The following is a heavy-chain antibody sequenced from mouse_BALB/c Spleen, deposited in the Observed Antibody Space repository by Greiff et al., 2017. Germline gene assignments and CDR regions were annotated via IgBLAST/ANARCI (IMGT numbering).Heavy chain of an antibody. J-gene: IGHJ1*01. Sequence: EVQLVESGGDLVKPGGSLKLSCAASGFTFSSYGMSWVRQTPDKRLEWVATISSGGSYTYYPDSVKGRFTISRDNAKNTLYLQMSSLKSEDTAMYYCARDGNYYWYFDVWGAGTTVTVAS. CDR1: GFTFSSYG. CDR2: ISSGGSYT. CDR3: ARDGNYYWYFDV. V-gene: IGHV5-6*01. D-gene: IGHD2-1*01.